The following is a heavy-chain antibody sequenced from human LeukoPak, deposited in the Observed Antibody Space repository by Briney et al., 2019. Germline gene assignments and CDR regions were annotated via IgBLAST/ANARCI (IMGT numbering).Heavy chain of an antibody. J-gene: IGHJ4*02. Sequence: PGGSLRLSCATSGFTFSSYGMHWVRQAPGKGLEWVADIWYDGSNKYYAASVKGRFTISRDNSKNTVSLQMTSLRAEDTAVYYCARAYSGFSSRGFDYWGQGTLVSVSS. CDR1: GFTFSSYG. CDR3: ARAYSGFSSRGFDY. CDR2: IWYDGSNK. D-gene: IGHD5-12*01. V-gene: IGHV3-33*01.